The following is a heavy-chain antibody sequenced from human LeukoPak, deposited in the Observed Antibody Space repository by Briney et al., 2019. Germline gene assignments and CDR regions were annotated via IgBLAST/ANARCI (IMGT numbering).Heavy chain of an antibody. V-gene: IGHV4-59*12. CDR3: ASRNFGVVTD. CDR1: GGSISNYY. CDR2: IYYSGST. Sequence: PSKTLSLTCTVSGGSISNYYWSWIRQPPGKELEWIGYIYYSGSTNYNPSLKSRVTISVDTSKNQFSLKLSSVTAADTAVYYCASRNFGVVTDWGQGTLVTVSS. D-gene: IGHD3-3*01. J-gene: IGHJ4*02.